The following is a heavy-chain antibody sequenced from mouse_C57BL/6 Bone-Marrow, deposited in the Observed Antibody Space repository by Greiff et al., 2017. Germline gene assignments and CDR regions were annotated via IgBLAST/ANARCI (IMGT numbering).Heavy chain of an antibody. CDR1: GYTFTSYW. Sequence: QVQLQQPGAELVKPGASVKLSCKASGYTFTSYWMHWVTQRPGQGLEWIGMIHPNSGSTNYNEKFKSKATLTVDKSSSPAYMQRSSLTSEDSAVYYCARGLYDDDDDYAMHYWGQGTSVTVSS. CDR2: IHPNSGST. V-gene: IGHV1-64*01. D-gene: IGHD2-4*01. CDR3: ARGLYDDDDDYAMHY. J-gene: IGHJ4*01.